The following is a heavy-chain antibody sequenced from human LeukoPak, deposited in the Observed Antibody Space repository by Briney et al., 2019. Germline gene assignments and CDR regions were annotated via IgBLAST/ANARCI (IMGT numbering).Heavy chain of an antibody. D-gene: IGHD1-26*01. CDR1: GYTFTSYD. CDR3: ARGVGATISYYHYYIDV. J-gene: IGHJ6*03. CDR2: MNPNTGNT. V-gene: IGHV1-8*03. Sequence: VASVTVSCKASGYTFTSYDINWVRQASGQGLEWMGWMNPNTGNTGYAQKFQGRVTITRNTSISTVYMELSSLRSEDTAVYYCARGVGATISYYHYYIDVWGKGTTVTVSS.